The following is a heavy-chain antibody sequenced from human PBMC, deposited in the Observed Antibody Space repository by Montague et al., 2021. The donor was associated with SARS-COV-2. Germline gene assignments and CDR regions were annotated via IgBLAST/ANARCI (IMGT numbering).Heavy chain of an antibody. CDR3: ARLLRSCTNGICRTSYYYALCV. CDR2: IYYSGST. J-gene: IGHJ6*01. Sequence: SETLSLTCTVSGGSISGFYWSWIRQPPGKGLEWIGYIYYSGSTKYNPSLESRVAVSVDRSKYQVSLKLTSVTAADTTVYYCARLLRSCTNGICRTSYYYALCVWGQGTTVYVSS. D-gene: IGHD2-8*01. CDR1: GGSISGFY. V-gene: IGHV4-59*01.